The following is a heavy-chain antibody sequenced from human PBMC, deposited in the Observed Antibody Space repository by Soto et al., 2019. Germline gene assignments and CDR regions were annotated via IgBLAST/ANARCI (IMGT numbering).Heavy chain of an antibody. D-gene: IGHD2-2*01. V-gene: IGHV3-30*03. CDR2: ISYDGSDK. J-gene: IGHJ4*02. CDR1: GFPFTSYG. CDR3: VGGQYHFGY. Sequence: QVQLVESGGGVVQPGRSLRLSCAASGFPFTSYGMHWVREGPDKGLVWVAIISYDGSDKYYADSVKGRFTISRDNSKNTLYLQMNSLGPEDTALYYCVGGQYHFGYRGQGTLVIVS.